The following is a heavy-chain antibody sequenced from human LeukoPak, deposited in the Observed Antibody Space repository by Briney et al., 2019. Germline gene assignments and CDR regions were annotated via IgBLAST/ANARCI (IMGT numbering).Heavy chain of an antibody. V-gene: IGHV1-18*01. D-gene: IGHD3-3*01. CDR3: ARITYDFWSGYYMPDDP. CDR2: ISVYNGNT. J-gene: IGHJ5*02. CDR1: GYTFTNYG. Sequence: ASVKVSCKASGYTFTNYGISWVRQAPGQGLEWMGWISVYNGNTDYAQKLRGRVTMTTDTSTSTAYMELRSLRSDDTAVYYCARITYDFWSGYYMPDDPWGQGTLVTVSS.